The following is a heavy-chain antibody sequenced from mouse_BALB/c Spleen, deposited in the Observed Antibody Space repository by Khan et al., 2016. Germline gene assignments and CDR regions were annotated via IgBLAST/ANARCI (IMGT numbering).Heavy chain of an antibody. CDR1: GFSLTNSG. J-gene: IGHJ3*01. CDR3: AREGQDFDAWFAS. Sequence: QVQLKQSGPGLVAPSQSLSITCTVSGFSLTNSGVHWVRQPPRKGLDWLGVIWAGGSTDYYSALMSRLSITRDTTQNHVFLKMNSLQTEDTAMYYCAREGQDFDAWFASWGQGTLVTVSA. CDR2: IWAGGST. V-gene: IGHV2-9*02.